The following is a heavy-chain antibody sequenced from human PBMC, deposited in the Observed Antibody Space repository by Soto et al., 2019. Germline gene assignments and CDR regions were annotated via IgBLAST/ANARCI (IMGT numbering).Heavy chain of an antibody. J-gene: IGHJ6*01. CDR2: ITGGGGST. V-gene: IGHV3-23*01. CDR1: GFIFSTYA. CDR3: AKIRPPYSTQGAMDV. D-gene: IGHD6-13*01. Sequence: EVQLLESGGGLVQPGKSLRLSCAASGFIFSTYAMSWVRQAPGKGLEWVSTITGGGGSTYYADSVKGRVTISRDNSKNTLYLQMNSLRPEDTAIFYCAKIRPPYSTQGAMDVWGRGTTVSVSS.